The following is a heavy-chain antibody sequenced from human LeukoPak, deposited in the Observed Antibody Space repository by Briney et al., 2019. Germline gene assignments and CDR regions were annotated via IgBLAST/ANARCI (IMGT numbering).Heavy chain of an antibody. J-gene: IGHJ5*02. V-gene: IGHV1-69*04. CDR2: IIPILGIA. CDR1: GGTFSSYA. D-gene: IGHD2-15*01. CDR3: ARDLLGYCSGGSCYSERENWFDP. Sequence: SVKVSCKASGGTFSSYAISWVRQAPGQGLEWMGRIIPILGIANYAQKFQGRVTITADKSTSTAYMELSSLRSEDTAVYYCARDLLGYCSGGSCYSERENWFDPWGQGTLVTVSS.